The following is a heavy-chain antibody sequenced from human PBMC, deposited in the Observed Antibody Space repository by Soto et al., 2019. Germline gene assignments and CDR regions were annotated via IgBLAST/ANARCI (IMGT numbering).Heavy chain of an antibody. J-gene: IGHJ6*02. Sequence: GGSLRLSCAASGFTFSSYTMNWVRQAPGKGLEWVSSIQSSTSHIYYADSVKGRFTISRDNAKNSLYLQLNSLRAEDTAVYYCARDGYDILTGYPSYYYVMDVWGQGTTVTVSS. D-gene: IGHD3-9*01. V-gene: IGHV3-21*01. CDR2: IQSSTSHI. CDR3: ARDGYDILTGYPSYYYVMDV. CDR1: GFTFSSYT.